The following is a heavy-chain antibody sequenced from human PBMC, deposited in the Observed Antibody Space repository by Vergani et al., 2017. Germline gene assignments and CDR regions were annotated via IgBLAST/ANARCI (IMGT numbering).Heavy chain of an antibody. CDR1: GGSISSGDHC. CDR2: IFYSGTT. CDR3: ALVDTHVPAPSHFYHQDV. J-gene: IGHJ6*03. D-gene: IGHD3-9*01. V-gene: IGHV4-31*11. Sequence: QVQLQESGPGVVKPSQTLSLTCAVSGGSISSGDHCWTWIRQRPGKGLEWIGYIFYSGTTYDNPSLRSRLTISVDTSQNQFSLKLRSVTAADTAVYYCALVDTHVPAPSHFYHQDVWGKGTTV.